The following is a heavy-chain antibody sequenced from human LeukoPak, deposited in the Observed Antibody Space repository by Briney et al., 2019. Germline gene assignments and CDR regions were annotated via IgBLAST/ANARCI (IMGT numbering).Heavy chain of an antibody. Sequence: GASVKVSCKASGYTFTVYYMHWVRQAPGQGLEWMGWINPNSGGTNYAQKFQGRVTMTRDTSISTAYMELSRLRSDDTAVYYCARVGGDILTGLDAFDIWGQGTMVTVSS. CDR1: GYTFTVYY. CDR2: INPNSGGT. D-gene: IGHD3-9*01. V-gene: IGHV1-2*02. J-gene: IGHJ3*02. CDR3: ARVGGDILTGLDAFDI.